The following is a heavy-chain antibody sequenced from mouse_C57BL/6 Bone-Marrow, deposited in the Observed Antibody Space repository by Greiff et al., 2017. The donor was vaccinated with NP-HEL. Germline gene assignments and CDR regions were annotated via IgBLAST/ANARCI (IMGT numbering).Heavy chain of an antibody. D-gene: IGHD2-10*01. Sequence: EVQVVESGGGLVQPGGSMKLSCAASGFTFSDAWMDWVRQSPEKGLEWVAEIRNKANNHATYYAESVKGRFTISRDDSKSSVYLQMNSLRAEDTGIYYCTPYYGNYVLFAYWGQGTLVTVSA. V-gene: IGHV6-6*01. CDR2: IRNKANNHAT. CDR1: GFTFSDAW. J-gene: IGHJ3*01. CDR3: TPYYGNYVLFAY.